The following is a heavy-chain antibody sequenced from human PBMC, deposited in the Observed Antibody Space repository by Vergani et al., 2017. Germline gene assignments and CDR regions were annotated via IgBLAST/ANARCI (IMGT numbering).Heavy chain of an antibody. CDR3: ARRLVDTAMVTPTYYMDV. V-gene: IGHV4-4*03. CDR1: GGSISSSNW. J-gene: IGHJ6*03. D-gene: IGHD5-18*01. CDR2: IYHSGST. Sequence: QVQLQESGPGLVKPPGTLSLTCGVSGGSISSSNWWSWVRQPPGKGLEWIGEIYHSGSTNYNPSLKSRVTISVDTSKNQFSLKLSSVTAADTAVYYCARRLVDTAMVTPTYYMDVWGKGTTVTVSS.